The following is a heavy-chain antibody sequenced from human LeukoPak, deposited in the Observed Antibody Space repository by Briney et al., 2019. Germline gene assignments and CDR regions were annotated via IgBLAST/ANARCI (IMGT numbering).Heavy chain of an antibody. V-gene: IGHV1-69*05. D-gene: IGHD3-22*01. CDR2: IIPIFGTA. CDR3: ASRSGSHTYYYDSSGYYPN. J-gene: IGHJ4*02. Sequence: SVKVSCXASGGTFSSYAISWVRLAPGQGLEWMGRIIPIFGTANYAQKFQGRVTITTDESTSTAYMELSSLRSEDTAVYYCASRSGSHTYYYDSSGYYPNWGQGTLVTVSS. CDR1: GGTFSSYA.